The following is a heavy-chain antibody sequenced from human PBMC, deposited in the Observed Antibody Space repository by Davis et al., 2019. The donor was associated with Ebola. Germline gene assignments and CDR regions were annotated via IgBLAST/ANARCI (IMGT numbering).Heavy chain of an antibody. CDR2: MRQDGSQK. Sequence: GESLKISCAASGFTFSSYAMSWVRQAPGKGLEWVANMRQDGSQKYYLDSVNGRFTISRDNAKNSLYLQMNSLRAEDTAVYYCARDQGGYCSGGSCYSGGMDVWGQGTTVTVSS. V-gene: IGHV3-7*01. CDR3: ARDQGGYCSGGSCYSGGMDV. D-gene: IGHD2-15*01. CDR1: GFTFSSYA. J-gene: IGHJ6*02.